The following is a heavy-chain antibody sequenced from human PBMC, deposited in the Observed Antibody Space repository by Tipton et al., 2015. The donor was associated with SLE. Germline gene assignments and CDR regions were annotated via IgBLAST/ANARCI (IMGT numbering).Heavy chain of an antibody. D-gene: IGHD6-6*01. J-gene: IGHJ3*02. CDR3: ARTSIAGLGDAFDI. CDR1: GGSISSGGYS. V-gene: IGHV4-30-2*02. Sequence: LRLSCAVSGGSISSGGYSWSWIRQPPGKGLEWIGYIYHSGSTYYNPSLKSRVTISVDTSKNQFSLKLSSVTAADTAVYYCARTSIAGLGDAFDIWGQGTMVTVSS. CDR2: IYHSGST.